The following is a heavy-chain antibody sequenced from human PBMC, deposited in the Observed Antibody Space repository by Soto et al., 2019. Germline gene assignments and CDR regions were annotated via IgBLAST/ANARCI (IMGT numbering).Heavy chain of an antibody. V-gene: IGHV3-72*01. CDR3: ARGAPPFED. CDR2: SRNKVIGYTT. J-gene: IGHJ4*02. Sequence: EVQLVQSGGGLVQPGGSLRLSCAASGLTLSDHYMDWVRQTPGKGLEWIGRSRNKVIGYTTAYAASVKGRFTISRDDSKNSLYLQMNSLRTDDTAVYYCARGAPPFEDWGQGTLVTVSS. CDR1: GLTLSDHY.